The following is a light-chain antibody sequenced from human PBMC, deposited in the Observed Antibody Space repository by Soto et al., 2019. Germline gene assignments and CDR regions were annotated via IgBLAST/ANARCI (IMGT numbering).Light chain of an antibody. J-gene: IGLJ1*01. CDR3: SSYTSSSPFV. Sequence: QSALTQPASVSGSPGQSITISCTGTSSDVGGYNYVSWYQQHPGKAPKLMIYDVSNRPSGVSNRFSGSKSGNTASLPISGRQAEDEADYYCSSYTSSSPFVFGTGTKLTVL. CDR2: DVS. CDR1: SSDVGGYNY. V-gene: IGLV2-14*01.